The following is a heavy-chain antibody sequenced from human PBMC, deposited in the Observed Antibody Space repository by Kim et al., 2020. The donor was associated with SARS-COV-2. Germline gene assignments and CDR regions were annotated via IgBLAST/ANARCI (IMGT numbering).Heavy chain of an antibody. J-gene: IGHJ6*02. CDR1: GGSISSGGYY. CDR2: IYYSGST. V-gene: IGHV4-31*03. CDR3: ARAAEWFGTPYGMDV. Sequence: SETLSLTCTVSGGSISSGGYYWSWIRQHPGKGLEWIGYIYYSGSTYYNPSLKSRVTISVDTSKNQFSLKLSSVTAADTAVYYCARAAEWFGTPYGMDVWGQGTTVTVSS. D-gene: IGHD3-10*01.